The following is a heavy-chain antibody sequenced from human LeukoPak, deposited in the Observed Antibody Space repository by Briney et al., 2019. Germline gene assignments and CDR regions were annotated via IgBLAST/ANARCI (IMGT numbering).Heavy chain of an antibody. J-gene: IGHJ4*02. D-gene: IGHD3-10*01. Sequence: GASVKVSCKTSGYTFTRYDINWVRQATGQGLEWMGWMNPNSGNTGYAQKFQGRVTMTRNTYISTAYMELSSLRSEDTAVYYCAYSEGSGNPFDYWGQGTLVTVSS. CDR2: MNPNSGNT. V-gene: IGHV1-8*02. CDR1: GYTFTRYD. CDR3: AYSEGSGNPFDY.